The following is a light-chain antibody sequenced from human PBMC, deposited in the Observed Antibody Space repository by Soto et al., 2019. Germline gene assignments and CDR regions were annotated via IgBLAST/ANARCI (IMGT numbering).Light chain of an antibody. Sequence: DIPMTQSPSTLSASVGDRVTITCRASQSISSWLAWYQQKPGKAPKLLIYKASSLESGVPSRFSGSGSGTEFTLTISSLQPDDFATYYCQQYNSYPRDTFGQGTRLEIK. J-gene: IGKJ5*01. CDR1: QSISSW. CDR3: QQYNSYPRDT. V-gene: IGKV1-5*03. CDR2: KAS.